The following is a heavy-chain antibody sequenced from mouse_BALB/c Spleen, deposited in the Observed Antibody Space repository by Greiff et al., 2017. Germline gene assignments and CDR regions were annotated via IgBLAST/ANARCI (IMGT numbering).Heavy chain of an antibody. J-gene: IGHJ3*01. CDR2: INPDSSTI. D-gene: IGHD2-1*01. CDR1: GFAFSRYW. V-gene: IGHV4-1*02. CDR3: ASQYGNFAY. Sequence: DVKLQESGGGLVQPGGSLKLSCAASGFAFSRYWMSWVRQAPGKGLEWIGEINPDSSTINYTPSLKDKFIISRDNAKNTLYLQMSKVRSEDTALYYCASQYGNFAYWGQGTLVTVSA.